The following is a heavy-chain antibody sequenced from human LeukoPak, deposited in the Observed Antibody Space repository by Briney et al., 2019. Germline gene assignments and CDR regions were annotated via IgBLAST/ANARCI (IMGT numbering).Heavy chain of an antibody. CDR2: IYYSGST. V-gene: IGHV4-59*12. D-gene: IGHD2-21*02. CDR1: GGSISSYY. CDR3: ARENRDSRAFDI. J-gene: IGHJ3*02. Sequence: TSETLSLTCTVSGGSISSYYWSWIRQPPGKGLEWIGYIYYSGSTNYNPSLKSRVTISVDTSKNQFSLKLSSVTAADTAVYYCARENRDSRAFDIWGQGTMVTVSS.